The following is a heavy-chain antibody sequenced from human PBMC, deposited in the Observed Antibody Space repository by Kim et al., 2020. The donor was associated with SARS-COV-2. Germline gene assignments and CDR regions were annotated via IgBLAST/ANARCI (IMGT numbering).Heavy chain of an antibody. D-gene: IGHD6-6*01. V-gene: IGHV4-39*01. CDR1: GGSISSSSYY. J-gene: IGHJ4*02. CDR3: ASRKGGQLAAPFDY. CDR2: IYYSGST. Sequence: SETLSLTCTVSGGSISSSSYYWGWIRQPPGKGLEWIGSIYYSGSTYYNPSLKSRVTISVDTSKNQFSLKLSSVTAADTAVYYCASRKGGQLAAPFDYWGQGTLVTVSS.